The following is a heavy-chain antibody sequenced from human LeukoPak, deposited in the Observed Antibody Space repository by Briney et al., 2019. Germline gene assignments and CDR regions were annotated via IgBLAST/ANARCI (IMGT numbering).Heavy chain of an antibody. D-gene: IGHD1-14*01. Sequence: SGRSLRLSCVASGFTFSSYGMHWVRQAPGKGLEWVAVIWYDGSNKYYADSVKGRFTISRDNSKNTLYLQMNSLRAEDTAVYYCASDGTEDAFDIWGQGTMVTVSS. V-gene: IGHV3-33*01. J-gene: IGHJ3*02. CDR3: ASDGTEDAFDI. CDR2: IWYDGSNK. CDR1: GFTFSSYG.